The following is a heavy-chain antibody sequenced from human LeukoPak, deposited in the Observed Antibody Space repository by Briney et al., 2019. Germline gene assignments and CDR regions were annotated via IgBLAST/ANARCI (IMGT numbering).Heavy chain of an antibody. J-gene: IGHJ4*02. CDR2: IYSGGST. CDR3: ARRRYDSSGYCDY. D-gene: IGHD3-22*01. Sequence: GGSLRLSCAASGFTVSSNYMSWVRQAPGKGLEWVSVIYSGGSTYYADSVKGRFTISRDNSKNTLYLQMNSLRAEDTAVYYCARRRYDSSGYCDYWGQGILVTVSS. CDR1: GFTVSSNY. V-gene: IGHV3-53*01.